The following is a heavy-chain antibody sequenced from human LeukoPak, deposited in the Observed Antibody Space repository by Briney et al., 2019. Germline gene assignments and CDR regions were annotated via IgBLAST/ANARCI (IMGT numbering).Heavy chain of an antibody. CDR2: IIPIFGTA. CDR1: GGTFSSYA. J-gene: IGHJ4*02. D-gene: IGHD6-6*01. V-gene: IGHV1-69*05. Sequence: SVKVSCKASGGTFSSYAISWVRQAPGQGLEWMGGIIPIFGTANYAQKFQGRVTITTDESTSTAYMERSSLRSEDTAVYYCARGIAAPRENYFDYWGQGTLVTVSS. CDR3: ARGIAAPRENYFDY.